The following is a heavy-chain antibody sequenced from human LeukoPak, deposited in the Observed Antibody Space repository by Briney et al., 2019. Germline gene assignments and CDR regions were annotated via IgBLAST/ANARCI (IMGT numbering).Heavy chain of an antibody. D-gene: IGHD6-6*01. J-gene: IGHJ4*02. CDR1: GFTFSTSW. CDR2: INQDESKT. CDR3: AREYSSSARDY. V-gene: IGHV3-7*05. Sequence: GGSLRLSCAASGFTFSTSWMSWVRRAPGKGLEWVATINQDESKTYYVDSVRGRFTISRDNAKNSLYLQMNSLRADDTAVYFCAREYSSSARDYWGQGTLVTVSS.